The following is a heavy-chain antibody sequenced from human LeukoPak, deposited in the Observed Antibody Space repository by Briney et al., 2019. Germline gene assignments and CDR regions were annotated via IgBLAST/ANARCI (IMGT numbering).Heavy chain of an antibody. J-gene: IGHJ5*02. D-gene: IGHD3-16*01. CDR3: ARDYGYVWGSFPTAP. CDR2: ISYDGSNK. CDR1: GFTFSSYA. Sequence: GGSLRLSCAASGFTFSSYAMHWVRQAPGKGLEWVAVISYDGSNKYYADSVKGRFTISRDNSKNTLYLQMNSLRAEDTAVYYCARDYGYVWGSFPTAPWGQGTLVTVSS. V-gene: IGHV3-30-3*01.